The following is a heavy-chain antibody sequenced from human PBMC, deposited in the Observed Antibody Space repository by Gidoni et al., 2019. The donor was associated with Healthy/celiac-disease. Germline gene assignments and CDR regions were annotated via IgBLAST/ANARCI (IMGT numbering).Heavy chain of an antibody. CDR3: ARRERTADFFFDY. CDR1: GGSISSSSYY. CDR2: FYSSGST. D-gene: IGHD1-26*01. J-gene: IGHJ4*02. Sequence: QLQLPESGPGLVKPSETLSPTCTVSGGSISSSSYYWGWIRQPPGKGLEWIGSFYSSGSTYYNPSLKSRVTISVDTSKNQFSLKLSSVTAADTAVYYCARRERTADFFFDYWGQGTLVTVSS. V-gene: IGHV4-39*01.